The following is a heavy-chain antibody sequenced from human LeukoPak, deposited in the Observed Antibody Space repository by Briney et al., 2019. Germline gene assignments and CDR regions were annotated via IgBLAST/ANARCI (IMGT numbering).Heavy chain of an antibody. CDR1: GYTFTGYY. D-gene: IGHD1-26*01. CDR2: IKPKTGDT. Sequence: GASVKVSCKASGYTFTGYYIHWVRQAPGQGPEWMGWIKPKTGDTDYTQKFQGWVTMTRDTSISTVYVELSRLKHDDTAVYYCARGGRELGGNKYFYGLDVWGPGTRVTVSS. V-gene: IGHV1-2*04. J-gene: IGHJ6*02. CDR3: ARGGRELGGNKYFYGLDV.